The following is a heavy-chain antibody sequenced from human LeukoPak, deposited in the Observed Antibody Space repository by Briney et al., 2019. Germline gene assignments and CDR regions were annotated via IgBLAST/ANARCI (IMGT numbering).Heavy chain of an antibody. Sequence: SETLSLTCTVSGGSISSSSYYWGWIRQPPGKGLEWIGSIYYSGSTYYNPSLKSRVTISVDTSKNQFSSKLSSVTAADTAVYYCARGRFRIAARPWFDPWGQGTLVTVSS. D-gene: IGHD6-13*01. CDR2: IYYSGST. V-gene: IGHV4-39*07. CDR1: GGSISSSSYY. J-gene: IGHJ5*02. CDR3: ARGRFRIAARPWFDP.